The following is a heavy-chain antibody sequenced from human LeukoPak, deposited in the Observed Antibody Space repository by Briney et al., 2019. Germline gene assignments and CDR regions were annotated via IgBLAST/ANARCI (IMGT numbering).Heavy chain of an antibody. D-gene: IGHD6-13*01. J-gene: IGHJ4*02. Sequence: PGGSLRLSCAASGFTFSTYWMSWVRQAPGKGLEWVANIKQDGSEKYVDSVKGRFTISRDNAKNSLYLQMNSLRAEDTAMYYRARDSAGNDYWGQGTLVTVSS. CDR2: IKQDGSEK. V-gene: IGHV3-7*01. CDR3: ARDSAGNDY. CDR1: GFTFSTYW.